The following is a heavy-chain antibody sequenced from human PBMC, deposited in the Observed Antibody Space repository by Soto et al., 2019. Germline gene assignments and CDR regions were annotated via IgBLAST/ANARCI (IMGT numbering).Heavy chain of an antibody. CDR3: AREPTTVTTTYDYYYYGMDV. CDR1: GYTFTGYY. CDR2: INPNSGGT. J-gene: IGHJ6*02. Sequence: ASVKVSCKASGYTFTGYYMHWVRQAPGQGLEWMGWINPNSGGTNYAQKFQGRVTMTRDTSNSTAYMELSRLRSDDTAVYYCAREPTTVTTTYDYYYYGMDVWGQGTTVTVSS. D-gene: IGHD4-17*01. V-gene: IGHV1-2*02.